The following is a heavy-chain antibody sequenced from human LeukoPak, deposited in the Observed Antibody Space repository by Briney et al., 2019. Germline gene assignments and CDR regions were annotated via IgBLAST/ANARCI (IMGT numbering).Heavy chain of an antibody. CDR3: AKVTRPYYDFWSGYYDYYYYGMDV. Sequence: GSLRLSCAASGFTFSSYAMSWVRQAPGKGLEWVSAISGSGGSTYYADSVKGRFTISRDNSKNTLYLQMNSLRAEDTAVYYCAKVTRPYYDFWSGYYDYYYYGMDVWGQGTTVTVSS. J-gene: IGHJ6*02. D-gene: IGHD3-3*01. V-gene: IGHV3-23*01. CDR2: ISGSGGST. CDR1: GFTFSSYA.